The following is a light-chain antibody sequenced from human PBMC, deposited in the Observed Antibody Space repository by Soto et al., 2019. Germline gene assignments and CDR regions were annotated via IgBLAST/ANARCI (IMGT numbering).Light chain of an antibody. CDR3: QQYGNSPPRGIT. CDR1: QSVTSSY. V-gene: IGKV3-20*01. CDR2: GAS. J-gene: IGKJ3*01. Sequence: EIVLTQSPVTLSLSPGERAILSCRASQSVTSSYLAWYQQKPGHAPRLLIYGASSRATGIPDRFSGSGSGTDFTLTISRLEPEDFAVYYCQQYGNSPPRGITFGPGSKVHIK.